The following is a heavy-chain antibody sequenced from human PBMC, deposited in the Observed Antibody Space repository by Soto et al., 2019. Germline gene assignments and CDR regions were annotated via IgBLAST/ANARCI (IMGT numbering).Heavy chain of an antibody. D-gene: IGHD7-27*01. CDR2: TYYRSKWSS. V-gene: IGHV6-1*01. CDR1: GDSVSSKSAA. Sequence: SQTLSLPCAISGDSVSSKSAAWHWIRQSPSRGLEWLGRTYYRSKWSSNYAVSVKSRITINPDTSKNQFSLQLRSVTPDHTAIYYCARTGDYLVDSWGQGPLVTVSS. J-gene: IGHJ5*01. CDR3: ARTGDYLVDS.